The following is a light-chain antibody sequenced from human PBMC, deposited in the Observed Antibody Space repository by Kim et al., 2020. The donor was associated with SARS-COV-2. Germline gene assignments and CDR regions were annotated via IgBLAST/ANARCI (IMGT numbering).Light chain of an antibody. CDR1: QSISSY. CDR3: QQSYSTPPYT. V-gene: IGKV1-39*01. Sequence: ASVGDRVTITCRASQSISSYLNWYQQKPGKAPKLLIYAASSLQSGVPSRFSGSGSGTDFPLTISSLQPEDFVTYYCQQSYSTPPYTFGQGTKLEI. J-gene: IGKJ2*01. CDR2: AAS.